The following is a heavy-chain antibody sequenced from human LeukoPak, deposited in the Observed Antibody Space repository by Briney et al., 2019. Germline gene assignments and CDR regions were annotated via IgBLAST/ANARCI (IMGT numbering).Heavy chain of an antibody. CDR2: INSGGSST. CDR3: ARVAAWDSSGYLFDY. V-gene: IGHV3-74*01. J-gene: IGHJ4*02. Sequence: QTGGSLRLSCAASGFTFSSNWMHWVRQAPGKGLVWVSRINSGGSSTSSADSVKGRFTISRENAKTTLYLQMNSLRAEDTAVYYCARVAAWDSSGYLFDYWGQGTLVTVSS. D-gene: IGHD3-22*01. CDR1: GFTFSSNW.